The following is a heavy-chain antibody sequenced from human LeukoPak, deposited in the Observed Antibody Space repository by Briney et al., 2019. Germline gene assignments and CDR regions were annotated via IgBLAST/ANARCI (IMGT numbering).Heavy chain of an antibody. D-gene: IGHD3-22*01. CDR1: GFTFSSYG. J-gene: IGHJ4*02. Sequence: PGGSLRLSCAASGFTFSSYGMHWVRQAPGKGLEWVAVIWSDGSNKYYADSVKGRFTISRDNSKNTWYLQMNSLRAEDTAMYYCAKDDYYYEIGYWGQGTLVTVSS. CDR3: AKDDYYYEIGY. V-gene: IGHV3-33*06. CDR2: IWSDGSNK.